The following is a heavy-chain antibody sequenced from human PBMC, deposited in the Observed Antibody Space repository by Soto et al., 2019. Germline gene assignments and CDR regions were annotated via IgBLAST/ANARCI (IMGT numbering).Heavy chain of an antibody. CDR2: IYSGGST. J-gene: IGHJ6*02. D-gene: IGHD3-3*01. Sequence: PGGSLRLSCAASGFTVSSNYMSWVRQAPGKGLEWVSVIYSGGSTYYADSVKGRFTISRDNSKNTLYLQMNSLRAEDTAVYYCARDKRTEGVVTYYYGMDVRGQGTTVTVSS. V-gene: IGHV3-66*01. CDR1: GFTVSSNY. CDR3: ARDKRTEGVVTYYYGMDV.